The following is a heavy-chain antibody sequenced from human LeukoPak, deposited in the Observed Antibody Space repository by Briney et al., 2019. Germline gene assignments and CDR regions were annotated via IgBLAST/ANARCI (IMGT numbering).Heavy chain of an antibody. CDR3: AKDRPHGKSYYYDSSGYYDY. CDR2: MNPNSGNT. D-gene: IGHD3-22*01. V-gene: IGHV1-8*01. J-gene: IGHJ4*02. Sequence: ASVKVSCKASGYTFTSYDINWVRQATGQGLEWMGWMNPNSGNTGYAQKFQGRVTMTRNTSISTAYMELSSLRSEDTAVYYCAKDRPHGKSYYYDSSGYYDYWGQGTLVTVSS. CDR1: GYTFTSYD.